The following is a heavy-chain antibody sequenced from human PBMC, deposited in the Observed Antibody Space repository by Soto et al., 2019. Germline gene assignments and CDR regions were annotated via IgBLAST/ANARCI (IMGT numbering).Heavy chain of an antibody. CDR1: GFTFSSYG. V-gene: IGHV3-33*01. D-gene: IGHD3-16*01. CDR2: IWYDGGSK. Sequence: QVQLLESGGGVVQPGRSLRLSCAASGFTFSSYGMHWVRQAPGKGLEWVAVIWYDGGSKYYADSVKGRFTISRDNSKNTLYLQMNNLRAEDTAVYYCARSDNTAYYLGGYWGQGTLVTVSS. J-gene: IGHJ4*02. CDR3: ARSDNTAYYLGGY.